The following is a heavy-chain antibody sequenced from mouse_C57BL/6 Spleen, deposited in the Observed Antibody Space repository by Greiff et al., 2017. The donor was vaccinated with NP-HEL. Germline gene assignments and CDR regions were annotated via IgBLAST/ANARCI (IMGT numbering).Heavy chain of an antibody. D-gene: IGHD3-2*02. V-gene: IGHV1-53*01. CDR3: ARSMRSGYVWFAD. Sequence: VQLQQPGTELVKPGASVKLSCKASGYTFTSYWMHWVKQRPGQGLEWIGNINPSNGGTNYNEKFTSKATLPVYKSSSTAYMQLSSLTYEDSAVYYCARSMRSGYVWFADWGQWTLVTVSA. CDR1: GYTFTSYW. CDR2: INPSNGGT. J-gene: IGHJ3*01.